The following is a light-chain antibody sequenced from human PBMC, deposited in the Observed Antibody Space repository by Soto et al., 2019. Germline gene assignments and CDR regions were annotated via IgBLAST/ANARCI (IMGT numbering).Light chain of an antibody. Sequence: DIPMTQSPSSLSASVGDGVTITCRASQTITTYLNWYQQKPGKAPRLLIYAASSLQSGVPSRFSGSGSGTDFTLTISSLQPEDFATYYCQQTYTTPPTFGGGTKVEIK. CDR2: AAS. V-gene: IGKV1-39*01. J-gene: IGKJ4*01. CDR3: QQTYTTPPT. CDR1: QTITTY.